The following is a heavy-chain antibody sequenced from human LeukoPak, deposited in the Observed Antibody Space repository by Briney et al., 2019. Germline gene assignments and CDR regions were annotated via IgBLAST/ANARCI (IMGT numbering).Heavy chain of an antibody. Sequence: RSLRLSCAASGFTFSSYGMHWVRQAPGKGLEWVAVISYDGSNKYYADSVKGRFTISRDNSKNTLYLQMNSLRAEDTAVYYCAKEPLETMIVVAYYFDYWGQGTLVTVSS. D-gene: IGHD3-22*01. CDR2: ISYDGSNK. J-gene: IGHJ4*02. CDR1: GFTFSSYG. CDR3: AKEPLETMIVVAYYFDY. V-gene: IGHV3-30*18.